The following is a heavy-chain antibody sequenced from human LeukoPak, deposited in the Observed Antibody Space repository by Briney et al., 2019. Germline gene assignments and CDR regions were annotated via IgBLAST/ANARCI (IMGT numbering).Heavy chain of an antibody. J-gene: IGHJ6*02. CDR3: ARDRYYYYGMDV. Sequence: SETLSLTCTVSGGSISSYYWSWIRQPPGKGLEWIGYIYYSGSTNYNPSLKGRVTISVDTSKNQFSLRLSSVTAADTAVYYCARDRYYYYGMDVWGQGTTVTVSS. V-gene: IGHV4-59*01. CDR1: GGSISSYY. CDR2: IYYSGST.